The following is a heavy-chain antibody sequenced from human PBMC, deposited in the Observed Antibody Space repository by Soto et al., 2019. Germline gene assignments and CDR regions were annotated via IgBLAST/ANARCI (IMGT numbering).Heavy chain of an antibody. D-gene: IGHD3-3*01. Sequence: SETLSLTCTVSVGSISSYYWSWIRQPPGRGLEWIGYIYYSGSTNHNPSLKSRVTISVDTSKDQFSLKLSSVTAADTAVYYCARGDFWSGYYSQIRFDPWGQGTLVTSPQ. V-gene: IGHV4-59*01. J-gene: IGHJ5*02. CDR3: ARGDFWSGYYSQIRFDP. CDR1: VGSISSYY. CDR2: IYYSGST.